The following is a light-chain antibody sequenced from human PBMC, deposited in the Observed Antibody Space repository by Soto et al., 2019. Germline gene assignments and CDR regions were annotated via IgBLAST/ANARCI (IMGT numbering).Light chain of an antibody. CDR1: QSVSSSF. CDR2: GAS. J-gene: IGKJ1*01. CDR3: EEYGSSPWT. Sequence: EIVLTQSPGTLSLSPGERATLSCRASQSVSSSFLAWYQQKPGQAPRLLIYGASIRTPGIPDRFSGRGSGPDVTVSRSRVEPEDFAVYSCEEYGSSPWTFGQGTKVEIK. V-gene: IGKV3-20*01.